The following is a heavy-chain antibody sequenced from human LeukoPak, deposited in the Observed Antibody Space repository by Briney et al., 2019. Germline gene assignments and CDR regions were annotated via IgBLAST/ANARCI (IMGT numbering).Heavy chain of an antibody. CDR2: IYTSGST. V-gene: IGHV4-4*07. CDR1: GGSISRYY. D-gene: IGHD6-13*01. Sequence: SETLALTCAVSGGSISRYYWSWIRQPAGKGLEWIGRIYTSGSTNYNPSLKSRVTMSVDTSKNQFALKLSSVTAADTAVYYCGGGIAAPLYYFDYWGQGTLVTVSS. J-gene: IGHJ4*02. CDR3: GGGIAAPLYYFDY.